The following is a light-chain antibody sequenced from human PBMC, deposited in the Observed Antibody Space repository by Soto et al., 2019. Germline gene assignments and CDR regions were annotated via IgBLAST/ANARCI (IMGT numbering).Light chain of an antibody. CDR2: VAS. CDR1: QSLTSSY. V-gene: IGKV3-20*01. J-gene: IGKJ2*01. Sequence: EIVLTQSPGTLSLSPGERATRSCRSSQSLTSSYLAWYQQKPGHAPRLLIYVASSTATGIPDRFSGSGSGSDFTLTISRLEPEDFAVYYCQQYDSSSPSYTFGQGTKLEIK. CDR3: QQYDSSSPSYT.